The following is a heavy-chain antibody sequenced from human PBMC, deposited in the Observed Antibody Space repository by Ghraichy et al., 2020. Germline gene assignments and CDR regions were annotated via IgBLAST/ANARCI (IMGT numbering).Heavy chain of an antibody. CDR3: ANVGATTFDY. CDR1: GFTFSSYA. CDR2: ISGSGGST. J-gene: IGHJ4*02. Sequence: GESLNISCAASGFTFSSYAMSWVRQAPGKGLEWVSAISGSGGSTYYADSVKGRFTISRDNSKNTLYLQMNSLRAEDTAVYYCANVGATTFDYWGQGTLVTVSS. D-gene: IGHD1-26*01. V-gene: IGHV3-23*01.